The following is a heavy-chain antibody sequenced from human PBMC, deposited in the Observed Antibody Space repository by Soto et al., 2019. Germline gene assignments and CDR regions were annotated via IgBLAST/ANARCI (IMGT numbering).Heavy chain of an antibody. V-gene: IGHV3-23*01. CDR1: GRVFSSYA. Sequence: EVQLLESGGGLVQPGGSQRLSCAASGRVFSSYAVRWVPQAPGKGREWVSAFSGSGSSAYYADSVKGRFIFSRDNPKNTMYLQMNSLRAEDTAVYFCAKTTDGWFSAFEIWGQGTVVTVSS. J-gene: IGHJ3*02. CDR2: FSGSGSSA. D-gene: IGHD6-19*01. CDR3: AKTTDGWFSAFEI.